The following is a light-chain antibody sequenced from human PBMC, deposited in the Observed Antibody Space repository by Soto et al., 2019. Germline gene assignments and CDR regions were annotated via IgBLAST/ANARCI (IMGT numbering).Light chain of an antibody. CDR3: AGWDDSLNGVV. CDR2: DND. J-gene: IGLJ2*01. Sequence: QSVLTQPPSASGTPGQRVTISCSGSSYNIGSDSVNWYQQLPGTAPTVLIYDNDRRPSGVPDRFSGSKSGTSASLAISGLQSEDEADYYCAGWDDSLNGVVFGGGTKVTVL. V-gene: IGLV1-44*01. CDR1: SYNIGSDS.